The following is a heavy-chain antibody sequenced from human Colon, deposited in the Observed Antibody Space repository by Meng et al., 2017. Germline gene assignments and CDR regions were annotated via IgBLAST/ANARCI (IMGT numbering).Heavy chain of an antibody. D-gene: IGHD3-3*01. Sequence: VQLRRVVAGLLSPSETLSPPCAFYGGFCNGYYWSWIRQPPGKGLEWIGEINHSGSTNYNPSLKSRVTISVDTSKNQFSLKLSSVTAADTAVYYCARVRITIFGVVSTFDYWGQGTLVTVSS. CDR2: INHSGST. J-gene: IGHJ4*02. CDR1: GGFCNGYY. CDR3: ARVRITIFGVVSTFDY. V-gene: IGHV4-34*01.